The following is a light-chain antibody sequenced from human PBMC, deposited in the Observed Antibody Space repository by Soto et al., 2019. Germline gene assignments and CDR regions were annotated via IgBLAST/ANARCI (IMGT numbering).Light chain of an antibody. J-gene: IGLJ1*01. V-gene: IGLV2-14*03. CDR2: DVS. CDR3: SSYTSSIPPYV. Sequence: QSALTQPASVSGSPGQSITISCTGTSSDVGSYNYVSWYQQHPGKAPKVMIYDVSHRPSGVSNRFSGSKSGNTASLTISGLQAEDEADYYCSSYTSSIPPYVFGTGTKLTVL. CDR1: SSDVGSYNY.